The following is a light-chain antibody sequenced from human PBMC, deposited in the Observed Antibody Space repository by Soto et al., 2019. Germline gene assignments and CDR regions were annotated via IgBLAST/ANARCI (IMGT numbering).Light chain of an antibody. J-gene: IGKJ2*01. Sequence: DLQMTQSPPTLSASVGDRVTITCRASQSISRWLAWYQQKPGEAPKLLIHKASTLHIGVPSRFSGAGSGTEFALTISSLQPSDFATYFCQKYSTSPYTFVQGTKLEIK. CDR2: KAS. CDR1: QSISRW. V-gene: IGKV1-5*03. CDR3: QKYSTSPYT.